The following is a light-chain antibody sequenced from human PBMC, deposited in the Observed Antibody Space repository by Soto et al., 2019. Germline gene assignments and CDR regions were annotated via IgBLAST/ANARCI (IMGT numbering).Light chain of an antibody. Sequence: EIVMNQSPATLSVSPGGKATLSRRASHSVSSRLAWYQQKPGQAPRLLIYGASTRATGLPARFSGSGSGTEFTLTISSLQSEDFAVYYCQHYTNWPLTFGGGTKVDIK. CDR1: HSVSSR. CDR2: GAS. CDR3: QHYTNWPLT. V-gene: IGKV3-15*01. J-gene: IGKJ4*01.